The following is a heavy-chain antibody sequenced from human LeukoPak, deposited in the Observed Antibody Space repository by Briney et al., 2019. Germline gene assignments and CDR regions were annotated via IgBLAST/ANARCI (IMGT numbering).Heavy chain of an antibody. CDR2: ISSSSSYI. Sequence: PGGSLRLSCAASGFTFSSYSMNWVRQAPGKGLEWVSSISSSSSYIYYADPVKGRFTISRDNAKNSLYLQMNSLRAEDTAVYYCARDLLLRQLVRGIDYWGQGTLVTVSS. CDR3: ARDLLLRQLVRGIDY. D-gene: IGHD6-13*01. V-gene: IGHV3-21*01. CDR1: GFTFSSYS. J-gene: IGHJ4*02.